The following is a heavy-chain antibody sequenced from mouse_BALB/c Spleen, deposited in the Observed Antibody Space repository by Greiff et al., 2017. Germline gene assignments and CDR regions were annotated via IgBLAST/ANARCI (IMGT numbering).Heavy chain of an antibody. CDR1: GFTFSSFG. V-gene: IGHV5-17*02. J-gene: IGHJ4*01. D-gene: IGHD4-1*01. Sequence: EVKLVESGGGLVQPGGSRKLSCAASGFTFSSFGMHWVRQAPEKGLEWVAYISSGSSTIYYADTVKGRFTISRHNPKNTLFLQMTSLRSEDTAMYYCARGRTGRAMDYWGQGTSVTVSS. CDR2: ISSGSSTI. CDR3: ARGRTGRAMDY.